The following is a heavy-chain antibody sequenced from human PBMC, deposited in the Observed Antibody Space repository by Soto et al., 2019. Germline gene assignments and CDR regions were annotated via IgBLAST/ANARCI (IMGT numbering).Heavy chain of an antibody. D-gene: IGHD5-18*01. J-gene: IGHJ4*02. CDR3: ARDYSSYGPFDY. Sequence: VPLRFPRLALAFTFSSHGMNGVRQPPGKGLEWVSYISSSSSTIYYADSVKGRFTISRDNAKNSLYLQMNSLRAEDTAVSYCARDYSSYGPFDYWGQGTLVTVSS. CDR1: AFTFSSHG. CDR2: ISSSSSTI. V-gene: IGHV3-48*01.